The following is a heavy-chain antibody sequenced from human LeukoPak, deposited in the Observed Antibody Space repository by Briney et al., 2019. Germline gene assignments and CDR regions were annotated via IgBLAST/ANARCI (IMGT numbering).Heavy chain of an antibody. Sequence: GESLRLSCAASGFTFSDYYMSWIRQAPGKGLEWVSYISSSGSTIYYADSVKGRFTISRDNAKNSLYLQMNSLRAEDTAVYYCASSVADYYYYGMDVWGQGTTVTVSS. CDR3: ASSVADYYYYGMDV. CDR2: ISSSGSTI. V-gene: IGHV3-11*01. J-gene: IGHJ6*02. CDR1: GFTFSDYY.